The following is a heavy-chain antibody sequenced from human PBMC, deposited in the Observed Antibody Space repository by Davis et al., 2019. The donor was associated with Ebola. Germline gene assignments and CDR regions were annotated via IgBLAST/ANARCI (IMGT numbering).Heavy chain of an antibody. CDR3: ARFQRYYYDSSGYGAFDAFDI. CDR1: GGSISSYY. V-gene: IGHV4-39*01. D-gene: IGHD3-22*01. Sequence: MPSETLSLTCTVSGGSISSYYWGWIRQPPGKGLEWIGSIYYSGSTYYNPSLKSRVTISVDTSKNQFSLKLSSVTAADTAVYYCARFQRYYYDSSGYGAFDAFDIWGQGTMVTVSS. CDR2: IYYSGST. J-gene: IGHJ3*02.